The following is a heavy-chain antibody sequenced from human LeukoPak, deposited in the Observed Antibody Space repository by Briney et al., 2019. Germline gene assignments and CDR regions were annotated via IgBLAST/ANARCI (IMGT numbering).Heavy chain of an antibody. CDR1: GGSISSGDYY. J-gene: IGHJ4*02. V-gene: IGHV2-5*08. D-gene: IGHD3-10*01. Sequence: QTLSLTCTVSGGSISSGDYYWSWIRQPPGKALEWLALIYWDDDKRYSPSLKSRLTITKDTSKNQVVLTMTNMDPVDTATYYCAHSGAYGSYFDYWGQGTLVTVSS. CDR3: AHSGAYGSYFDY. CDR2: IYWDDDK.